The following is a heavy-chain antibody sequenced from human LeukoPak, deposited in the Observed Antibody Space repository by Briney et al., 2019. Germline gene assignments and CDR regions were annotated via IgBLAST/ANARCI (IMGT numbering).Heavy chain of an antibody. J-gene: IGHJ3*02. V-gene: IGHV4-39*01. CDR1: GGSVSSSSYY. CDR2: IYYSGST. Sequence: SETLSLTCTVSGGSVSSSSYYWGWIRQPPGKGLEWIGSIYYSGSTYYNPSLKSRVTISVDTSKNQFSLKLSSVTAADTAVYYCARGVYCSGGSCYSVDAFDIWGQGTMVTVSS. D-gene: IGHD2-15*01. CDR3: ARGVYCSGGSCYSVDAFDI.